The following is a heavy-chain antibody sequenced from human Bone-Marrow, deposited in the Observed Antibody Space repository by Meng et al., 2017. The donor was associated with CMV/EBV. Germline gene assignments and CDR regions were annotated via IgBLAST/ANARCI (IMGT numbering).Heavy chain of an antibody. J-gene: IGHJ6*02. CDR1: GYTFTSYD. CDR3: ASSQYDILTGYFHYGMDV. D-gene: IGHD3-9*01. CDR2: MNPNSGNT. Sequence: ASVKVSCKASGYTFTSYDINWVRQATGQGLEWMGWMNPNSGNTGYAQKFQGRVTITRNTSISTAYMELSSLRSEDTAVYYCASSQYDILTGYFHYGMDVWGQGTTVTVSS. V-gene: IGHV1-8*03.